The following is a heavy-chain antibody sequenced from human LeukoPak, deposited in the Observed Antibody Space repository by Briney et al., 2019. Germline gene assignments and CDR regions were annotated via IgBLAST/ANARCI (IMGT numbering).Heavy chain of an antibody. D-gene: IGHD2-15*01. J-gene: IGHJ5*02. V-gene: IGHV1-8*01. CDR2: MNPNSSNT. CDR1: GYAFTSYD. Sequence: ASVKVSCKASGYAFTSYDINWVRQATGQGLEWMGWMNPNSSNTGYAQNFQGRVTMTRNTSISTAYMELSSLRSEDTAVYYCARMSGGRVRWFDPWGQGTLVTVSS. CDR3: ARMSGGRVRWFDP.